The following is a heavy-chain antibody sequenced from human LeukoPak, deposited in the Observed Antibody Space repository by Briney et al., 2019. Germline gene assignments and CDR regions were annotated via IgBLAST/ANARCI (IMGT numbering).Heavy chain of an antibody. V-gene: IGHV3-53*01. CDR1: GFTVSSNY. J-gene: IGHJ4*02. Sequence: GGSLRLSCAASGFTVSSNYMSWVRQAPGKGLEWVSVIYSGGSTYYADSVKGRFTISRDNSKNTLYLQMNSLRAEDTAVYYCARSSHRLYDYVWGSYESKDYWGQGTLVTVSS. D-gene: IGHD3-16*01. CDR2: IYSGGST. CDR3: ARSSHRLYDYVWGSYESKDY.